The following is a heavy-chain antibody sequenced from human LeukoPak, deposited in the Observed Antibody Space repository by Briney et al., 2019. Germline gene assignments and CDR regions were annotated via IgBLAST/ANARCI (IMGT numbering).Heavy chain of an antibody. J-gene: IGHJ4*02. CDR2: TYYRSKWYN. V-gene: IGHV6-1*01. Sequence: SQTLSLTCAISGDSVSSNSAAWNWIRQSPSRGLEWLGRTYYRSKWYNDYAVSVKSRITINPDTSKNQFSLQLNSVTPEDTAVYYCARDHIRYSSSSGYFDYWGQGTLVTVSS. CDR3: ARDHIRYSSSSGYFDY. CDR1: GDSVSSNSAA. D-gene: IGHD6-6*01.